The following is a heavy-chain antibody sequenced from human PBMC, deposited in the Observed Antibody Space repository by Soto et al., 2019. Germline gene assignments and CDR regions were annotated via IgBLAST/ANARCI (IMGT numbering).Heavy chain of an antibody. Sequence: SVKVSCKAAGGTFSSYAISCVRQAPGEGLEWMGGIIPIFGTANYAQKFQGRVTITADESTSTAYMELSSLISEDTAVYYCARDSWAPMVLGVIQAPFDYWGQGTLVTVSS. CDR3: ARDSWAPMVLGVIQAPFDY. J-gene: IGHJ4*02. CDR2: IIPIFGTA. V-gene: IGHV1-69*13. D-gene: IGHD3-10*01. CDR1: GGTFSSYA.